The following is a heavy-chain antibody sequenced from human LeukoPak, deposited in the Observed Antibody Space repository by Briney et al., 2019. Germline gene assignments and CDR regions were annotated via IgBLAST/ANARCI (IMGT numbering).Heavy chain of an antibody. V-gene: IGHV3-33*01. CDR2: IWYDGSNK. J-gene: IGHJ5*02. D-gene: IGHD6-19*01. Sequence: GGSLRLSCAASGFTFSSYGMHWVRQAPGKGLEWVAVIWYDGSNKYYADSVKGRFTISRDNAKNSLYLQMNSLRDEDTAVYYCARDYGYSSGWYTDYNWFDPWGQGTLVTVSS. CDR1: GFTFSSYG. CDR3: ARDYGYSSGWYTDYNWFDP.